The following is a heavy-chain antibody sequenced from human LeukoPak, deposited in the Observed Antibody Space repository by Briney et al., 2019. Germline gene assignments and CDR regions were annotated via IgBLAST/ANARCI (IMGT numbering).Heavy chain of an antibody. Sequence: GESLKISCKGSGYSFTSYWIGWVRQMPGKGLEWMGIVYPDDSDTRYSPSFQGQVTISADKSISTAYLQWSSLKASDTAMYYCARSPPHSGSYPPYFDYWGQGTLVTVSS. CDR3: ARSPPHSGSYPPYFDY. CDR1: GYSFTSYW. V-gene: IGHV5-51*01. J-gene: IGHJ4*02. D-gene: IGHD1-26*01. CDR2: VYPDDSDT.